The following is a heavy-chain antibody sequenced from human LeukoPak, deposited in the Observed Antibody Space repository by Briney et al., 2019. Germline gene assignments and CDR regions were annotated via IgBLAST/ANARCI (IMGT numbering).Heavy chain of an antibody. J-gene: IGHJ4*02. Sequence: SETLSLTCTVSGGSISSYYWSWIRQPPGKGLEWIGYIYYSGSTNYNPSLKSRVTISVDTSKNQFSLKLSSVTAADTAVYYCARGAYSSGWYYFDYWGQGTLVTVSP. CDR2: IYYSGST. V-gene: IGHV4-59*01. CDR1: GGSISSYY. D-gene: IGHD6-19*01. CDR3: ARGAYSSGWYYFDY.